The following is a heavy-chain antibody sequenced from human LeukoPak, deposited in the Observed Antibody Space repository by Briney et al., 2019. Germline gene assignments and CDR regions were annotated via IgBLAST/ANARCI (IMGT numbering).Heavy chain of an antibody. J-gene: IGHJ4*02. D-gene: IGHD5-18*01. CDR3: ARDHSSYGYFDY. CDR2: IYYSGST. CDR1: GGSISSGGYY. V-gene: IGHV4-31*03. Sequence: SETLSLTCTVSGGSISSGGYYWSWIRQHPGKGLEWIGYIYYSGSTYYNPSLKSRVTISVDTSKNQFSLRLSSVTAADTAVYYCARDHSSYGYFDYWGQGTLVTVPS.